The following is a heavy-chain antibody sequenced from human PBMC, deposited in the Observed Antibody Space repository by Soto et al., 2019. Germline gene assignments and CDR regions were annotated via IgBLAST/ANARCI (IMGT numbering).Heavy chain of an antibody. V-gene: IGHV1-69*13. CDR2: IIPIFGTA. J-gene: IGHJ5*02. CDR1: GGTFSSYA. Sequence: GASGKISGKSSGGTFSSYAISWVRQAPGQGLEWMGGIIPIFGTANYAQKFQGRVTITADESTSTAYMELSSLRSEDTAVYYCARDLSSLPDNWFDPWGQGTLVTAPQ. D-gene: IGHD6-13*01. CDR3: ARDLSSLPDNWFDP.